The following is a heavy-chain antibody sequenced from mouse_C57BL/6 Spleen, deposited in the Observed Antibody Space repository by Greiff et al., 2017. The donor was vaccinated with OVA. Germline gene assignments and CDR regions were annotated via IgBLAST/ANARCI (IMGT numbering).Heavy chain of an antibody. J-gene: IGHJ2*01. Sequence: EVQLQQSGPELVKPGASVEIPCKASGYTFTDYNMDWVKQSHGKSLEWIGDINPNNGGTIYNQKFKGKATLTVDKSSSTAYMELRSLTSEDTAVYYCARSPYDGYNYFDYWGQGTTLTVSS. V-gene: IGHV1-18*01. CDR1: GYTFTDYN. CDR2: INPNNGGT. CDR3: ARSPYDGYNYFDY. D-gene: IGHD2-3*01.